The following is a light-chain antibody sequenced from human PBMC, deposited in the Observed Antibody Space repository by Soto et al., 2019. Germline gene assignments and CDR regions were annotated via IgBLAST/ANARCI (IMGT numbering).Light chain of an antibody. CDR3: SSYTSSSIYV. J-gene: IGLJ1*01. CDR2: DVS. Sequence: QSALTQPASVSGSPGQSITISCTGTSSDVGGYSYVSWYQQLPGKAPKLMIYDVSDRPSGVSNRFSGSKSGNTASLTISGLQAEDEADYYCSSYTSSSIYVLGNGTKVTVL. CDR1: SSDVGGYSY. V-gene: IGLV2-14*01.